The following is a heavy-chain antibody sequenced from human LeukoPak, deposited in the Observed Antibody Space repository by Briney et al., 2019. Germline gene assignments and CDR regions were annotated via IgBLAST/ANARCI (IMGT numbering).Heavy chain of an antibody. Sequence: GGSLRLSCAASGFTFSSYSMNWARQAPGKGLEWFSSISSSSSHIYYADSVKGRFTISRDNAKNSLYLQMNSLRAEDTAVYYCARGSGVVITPDAFDIWGQGTMVTVSS. CDR2: ISSSSSHI. CDR1: GFTFSSYS. V-gene: IGHV3-21*01. CDR3: ARGSGVVITPDAFDI. J-gene: IGHJ3*02. D-gene: IGHD3-3*01.